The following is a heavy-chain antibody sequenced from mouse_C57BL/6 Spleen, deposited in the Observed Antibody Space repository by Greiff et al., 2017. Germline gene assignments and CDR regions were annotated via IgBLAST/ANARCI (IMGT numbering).Heavy chain of an antibody. V-gene: IGHV1-64*01. CDR1: GYTFTSYW. CDR2: IHPNSGST. CDR3: ASPIYDGYYDYFDY. J-gene: IGHJ2*01. Sequence: QVQLKQPGAELVKPGASVKLSCKASGYTFTSYWMHWVKQRPGQGLEWIGMIHPNSGSTNYNEKFKSKATLTVDKSSSTAYMQLSSLTSEDSAVYYCASPIYDGYYDYFDYWGQGTTLTVSS. D-gene: IGHD2-3*01.